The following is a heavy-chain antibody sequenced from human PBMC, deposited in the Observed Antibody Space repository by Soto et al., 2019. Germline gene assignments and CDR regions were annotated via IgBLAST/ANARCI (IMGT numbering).Heavy chain of an antibody. D-gene: IGHD3-10*01. CDR3: ASGSMVRGVRNYYYYGMDV. CDR1: GYTFTSYG. J-gene: IGHJ6*02. V-gene: IGHV1-18*01. CDR2: ISAYNGNT. Sequence: SVKVSCKASGYTFTSYGISWVRQAPGQGLEWMGWISAYNGNTNYAQKLQGRVTMTTDTSTSTAYMELRSLRSDDTAVYYCASGSMVRGVRNYYYYGMDVWGQGTTVTVSS.